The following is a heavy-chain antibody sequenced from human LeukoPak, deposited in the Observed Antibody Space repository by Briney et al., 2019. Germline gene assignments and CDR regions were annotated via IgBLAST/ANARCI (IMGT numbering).Heavy chain of an antibody. Sequence: PSETLSLTCAVYGGSFSGYYWSWIRQPPGKGLEWIGYIYYSGRTNYNPSLKSRVTISVDTSKNQFSLKLSSVTAADTAVYYCARGLESFTAGELEHGGNAFDIWGQGTMVTVSS. D-gene: IGHD1/OR15-1a*01. V-gene: IGHV4-59*01. CDR2: IYYSGRT. CDR1: GGSFSGYY. CDR3: ARGLESFTAGELEHGGNAFDI. J-gene: IGHJ3*02.